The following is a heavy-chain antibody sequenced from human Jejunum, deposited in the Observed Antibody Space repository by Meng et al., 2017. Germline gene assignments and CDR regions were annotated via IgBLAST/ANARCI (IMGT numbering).Heavy chain of an antibody. D-gene: IGHD6-13*01. CDR3: AREGSSWSMADY. Sequence: GGSLRLSCEASGFTFSSCEINWVRQAPGKALEWISYISGSGNTIYYADAVRGRFTISRDNARNSLYLQMSSLRVEETAVYYCAREGSSWSMADYWGQGTLVTVSS. CDR1: GFTFSSCE. J-gene: IGHJ4*02. V-gene: IGHV3-48*03. CDR2: ISGSGNTI.